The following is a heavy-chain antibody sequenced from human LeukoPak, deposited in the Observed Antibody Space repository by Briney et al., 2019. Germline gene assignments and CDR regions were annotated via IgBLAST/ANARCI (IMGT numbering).Heavy chain of an antibody. J-gene: IGHJ5*02. CDR1: GYTFTTYG. V-gene: IGHV1-18*01. D-gene: IGHD6-6*01. Sequence: ALVKVSCKASGYTFTTYGISWVRLAPGQGLEWMGWISAYNGNTNYAQQLQGRVTMTTDTSMSTAYMELRSLRPDDTAVYYCARDLIAVRPGWFDPWGQGSLVTVSS. CDR3: ARDLIAVRPGWFDP. CDR2: ISAYNGNT.